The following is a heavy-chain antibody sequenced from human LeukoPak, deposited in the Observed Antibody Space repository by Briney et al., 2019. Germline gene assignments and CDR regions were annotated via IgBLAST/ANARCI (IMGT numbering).Heavy chain of an antibody. V-gene: IGHV3-66*01. D-gene: IGHD6-19*01. CDR3: ARSQWLAH. J-gene: IGHJ4*02. CDR2: IYSGGST. CDR1: GFTFSSYW. Sequence: GGFLRLSCAASGFTFSSYWMSWVRQAPGKGLEWVSVIYSGGSTYYADSVKGRFTISRDNSKNTLYLQMNSLRAEDTAVYYCARSQWLAHWGQGTLVTVSS.